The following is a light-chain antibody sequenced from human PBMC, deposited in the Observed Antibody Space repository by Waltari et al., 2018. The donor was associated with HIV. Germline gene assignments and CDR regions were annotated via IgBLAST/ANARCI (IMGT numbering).Light chain of an antibody. CDR2: DSN. V-gene: IGLV7-46*01. Sequence: QPVVTQEPSLTVSPGGPVILPCPPSPVIVNRAHFPYWFQQRPGQAPKTLIFDSNKRYSWTPARFTGSFLGGKAALALTGAQPEDDADYYCLLSYDGDVVFGGGTKLTVL. CDR3: LLSYDGDVV. CDR1: PVIVNRAHF. J-gene: IGLJ2*01.